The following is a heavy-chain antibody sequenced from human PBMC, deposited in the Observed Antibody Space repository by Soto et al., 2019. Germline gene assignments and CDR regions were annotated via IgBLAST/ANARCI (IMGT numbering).Heavy chain of an antibody. CDR3: ARGVVVVVPTYGMEV. J-gene: IGHJ6*02. CDR1: GFTFSSYA. CDR2: ISSNGGST. V-gene: IGHV3-64*01. D-gene: IGHD2-15*01. Sequence: PGGSLRLSCAASGFTFSSYAMRWVRQAPGKGLEYVSAISSNGGSTYYANSVKGRFTISRDNSKNTLYLQMGSLRAEDMAVYYCARGVVVVVPTYGMEVWGQGTTVTVSS.